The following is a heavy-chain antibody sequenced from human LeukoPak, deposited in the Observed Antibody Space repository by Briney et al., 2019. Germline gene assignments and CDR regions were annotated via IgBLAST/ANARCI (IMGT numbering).Heavy chain of an antibody. CDR3: ARRWTGENTFDI. J-gene: IGHJ3*02. CDR2: IYSSGST. CDR1: GGSISSYY. V-gene: IGHV4-4*07. Sequence: PSETLSLTCTVSGGSISSYYWSWIRQPAGKGLEWIGHIYSSGSTYYNPSLKSRVTMSVDASTNHFYLKLTSVTAADTALYYCARRWTGENTFDIWGQGTMVTVSS. D-gene: IGHD3/OR15-3a*01.